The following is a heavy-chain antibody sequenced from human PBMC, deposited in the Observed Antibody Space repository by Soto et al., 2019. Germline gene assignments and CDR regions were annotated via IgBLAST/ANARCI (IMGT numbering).Heavy chain of an antibody. CDR3: AREPLT. CDR1: GGSISTGGYY. D-gene: IGHD3-9*01. V-gene: IGHV4-31*01. CDR2: IYYSGST. J-gene: IGHJ4*02. Sequence: QVQLQESGPGLVKPSQTLSLTCTVSGGSISTGGYYWSWIRQHPGKGLEWIGYIYYSGSTYYNPTLKPPVPISAAASKIQFSLMLTSVTAADTAVYYCAREPLTWGQGTLVTFSS.